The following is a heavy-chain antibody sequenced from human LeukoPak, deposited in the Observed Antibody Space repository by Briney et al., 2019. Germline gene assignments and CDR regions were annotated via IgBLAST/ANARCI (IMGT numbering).Heavy chain of an antibody. Sequence: GGSLRLSCAASGFTFSSSAMSWVRQAPGKGLEWVSSISGSGSNTYYADSVKGRFTISRDNSKNTLYLQMNSLRAEDTALYYCARGRWGNSFWGQGTLVTVSS. V-gene: IGHV3-23*01. CDR2: ISGSGSNT. CDR3: ARGRWGNSF. J-gene: IGHJ4*02. CDR1: GFTFSSSA. D-gene: IGHD4-23*01.